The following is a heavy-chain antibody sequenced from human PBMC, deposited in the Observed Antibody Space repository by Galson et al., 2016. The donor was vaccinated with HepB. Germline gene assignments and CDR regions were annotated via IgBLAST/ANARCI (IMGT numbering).Heavy chain of an antibody. CDR2: IIPIFDTA. D-gene: IGHD6-19*01. CDR3: ARQGLAARGWFDP. V-gene: IGHV1-69*06. J-gene: IGHJ5*02. CDR1: GGTFSSYT. Sequence: SVKVSCKASGGTFSSYTISWVRQAPGQGLEWMGGIIPIFDTANYAQKFQGRVTITADKSTSTAYMELSSPRSEDTAVYYCARQGLAARGWFDPWGQGTLVTVSS.